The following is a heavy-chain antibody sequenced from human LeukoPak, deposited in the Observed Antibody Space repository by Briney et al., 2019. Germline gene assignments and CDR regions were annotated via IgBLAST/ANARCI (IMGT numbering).Heavy chain of an antibody. J-gene: IGHJ3*01. V-gene: IGHV3-23*01. CDR3: AREREGGVIGNAFDV. D-gene: IGHD2-8*02. Sequence: TGGSLRLSCAASGFTFSSYAMSWVRQAPGKGLEWVSAISGSGGSTYYADSVKGRFTISRDNSKNTLYLQMNSLRAEDTAIYYCAREREGGVIGNAFDVWGQGTMVTVSS. CDR2: ISGSGGST. CDR1: GFTFSSYA.